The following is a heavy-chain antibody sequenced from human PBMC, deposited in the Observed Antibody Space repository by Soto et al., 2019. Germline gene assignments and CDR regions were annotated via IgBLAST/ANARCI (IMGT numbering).Heavy chain of an antibody. CDR2: VNYSGTS. D-gene: IGHD6-19*01. V-gene: IGHV4-39*01. Sequence: QVHLQESGPRLVEPSETLSLTCSVSGDSIRNSGHYWGWVRQPPGKGLEWIGRVNYSGTSYGKPSLKSRLTMSIATSKNQFALRLTTVTATDTAIYYCARPATVAPPDAFQVWSQGTMVTVYS. CDR1: GDSIRNSGHY. CDR3: ARPATVAPPDAFQV. J-gene: IGHJ3*01.